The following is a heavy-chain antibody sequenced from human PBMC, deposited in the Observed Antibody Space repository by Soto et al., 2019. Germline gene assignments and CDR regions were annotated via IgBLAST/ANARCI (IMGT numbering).Heavy chain of an antibody. CDR3: ARRERAAGTDWWFDP. D-gene: IGHD6-13*01. J-gene: IGHJ5*02. CDR1: GGSISSRSFH. Sequence: SGTLSLTCTVSGGSISSRSFHWRWIRQPPGKGLEWIGSIYYSGSTYYSPSLKSRVTISVDTSKNQFSLKLSSVTAADTAVYYCARRERAAGTDWWFDPWGQG. CDR2: IYYSGST. V-gene: IGHV4-39*01.